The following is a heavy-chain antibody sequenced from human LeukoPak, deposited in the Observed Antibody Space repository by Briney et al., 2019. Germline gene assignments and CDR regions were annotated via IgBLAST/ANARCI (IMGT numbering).Heavy chain of an antibody. CDR2: INHSGST. Sequence: AESLSLTCAVHGGSFSGYYWSWIRQPPGKGLEWIGEINHSGSTNYNPSLKSRVTISVDTSKKQFSLKLSSVTAADTAVYYCARGPYYDFWSGYYRNYYYYGMDVWGQGTTVTVSS. CDR1: GGSFSGYY. J-gene: IGHJ6*02. V-gene: IGHV4-34*01. D-gene: IGHD3-3*01. CDR3: ARGPYYDFWSGYYRNYYYYGMDV.